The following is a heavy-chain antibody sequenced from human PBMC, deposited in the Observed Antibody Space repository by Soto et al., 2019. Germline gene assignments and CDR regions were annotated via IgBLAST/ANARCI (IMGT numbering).Heavy chain of an antibody. CDR2: ISSNSATR. D-gene: IGHD3-9*01. J-gene: IGHJ4*02. Sequence: GGSLRLSCVVSGSSFNDHGMFWVRQAPGQGLEWVSGISSNSATRVYADSVKGRFTISSDNAKSSLYLQMDSLRVEDTALSCCENTPSDILTGYYSYIDYWGQGTLVTVSS. CDR1: GSSFNDHG. CDR3: ENTPSDILTGYYSYIDY. V-gene: IGHV3-9*01.